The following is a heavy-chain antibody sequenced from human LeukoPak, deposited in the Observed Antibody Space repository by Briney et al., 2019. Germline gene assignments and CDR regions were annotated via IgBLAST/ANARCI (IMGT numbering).Heavy chain of an antibody. CDR2: IDPSGGST. CDR3: ARGYCSSTSCPYYYYYYMDV. D-gene: IGHD2-2*01. V-gene: IGHV1-46*03. J-gene: IGHJ6*03. CDR1: GYTFTSYY. Sequence: ASVKVSCKASGYTFTSYYMHWVRQAPGQGLEWMGIIDPSGGSTTYAQKFQGRVTMTRDTSTSTVYMELSSLRSEDTAVYYCARGYCSSTSCPYYYYYYMDVWGKGTTVTVSS.